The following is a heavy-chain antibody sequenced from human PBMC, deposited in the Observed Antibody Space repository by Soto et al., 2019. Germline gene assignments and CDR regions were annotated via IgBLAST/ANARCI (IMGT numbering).Heavy chain of an antibody. Sequence: EVQLLESGGGLVQPGGFLRLSCAASGFIFSSYDMAWVRQAPGKGLEWVSTVSSSADATQYADSVKGRFTISRDNSKNTLYLEMNNLGDEDTATYYCAKSYFFSWYDSWGQGTLVTVSS. D-gene: IGHD3-10*01. CDR2: VSSSADAT. J-gene: IGHJ5*01. V-gene: IGHV3-23*01. CDR1: GFIFSSYD. CDR3: AKSYFFSWYDS.